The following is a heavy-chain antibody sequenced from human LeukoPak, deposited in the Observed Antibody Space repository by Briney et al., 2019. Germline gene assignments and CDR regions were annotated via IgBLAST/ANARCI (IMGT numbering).Heavy chain of an antibody. V-gene: IGHV4-59*12. D-gene: IGHD3-9*01. J-gene: IGHJ3*02. CDR3: ARVAPGRYFDVDAFDI. CDR2: IYFSGGT. Sequence: PSQTLSLTCTVAAGSISRYYWNSIRQPPGKGLEWLGYIYFSGGTNYNPSLKSRVTLSVDTSKNQFSLKLSSVTAADTAVYYCARVAPGRYFDVDAFDIWGQGTMVTVSS. CDR1: AGSISRYY.